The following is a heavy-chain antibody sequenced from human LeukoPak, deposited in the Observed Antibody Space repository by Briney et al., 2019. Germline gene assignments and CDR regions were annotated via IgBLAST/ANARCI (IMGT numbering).Heavy chain of an antibody. Sequence: ASVKVSCKVSGYTLTELSMHWVRQAPGKGLEWMGGFDPEDGETIYAQKFQGRVTMTEDTSTDTAYMELSSLRSEDMAVYYCATSLWFGELLSSPPPYYYYYMDVWGKGTTVTISS. D-gene: IGHD3-10*01. CDR1: GYTLTELS. CDR2: FDPEDGET. V-gene: IGHV1-24*01. J-gene: IGHJ6*03. CDR3: ATSLWFGELLSSPPPYYYYYMDV.